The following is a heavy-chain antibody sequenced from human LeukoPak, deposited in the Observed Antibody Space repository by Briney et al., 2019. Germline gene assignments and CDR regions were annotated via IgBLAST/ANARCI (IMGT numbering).Heavy chain of an antibody. J-gene: IGHJ4*02. CDR2: IYYSGST. D-gene: IGHD1-26*01. CDR1: GGSISSSSYY. CDR3: ARDVGATNPVDY. V-gene: IGHV4-39*07. Sequence: SETLSLTCTVSGGSISSSSYYWGWIRQPPGKGLEWIGSIYYSGSTYYNPSLKSRVTISVDTSKNQFSLKLSSVTAADTAVYYCARDVGATNPVDYWGQGTLVTVSS.